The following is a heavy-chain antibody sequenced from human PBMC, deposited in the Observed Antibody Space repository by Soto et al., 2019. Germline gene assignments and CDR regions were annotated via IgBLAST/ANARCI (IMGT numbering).Heavy chain of an antibody. D-gene: IGHD3-9*01. J-gene: IGHJ6*02. CDR1: GGTFSSYT. V-gene: IGHV1-69*08. CDR2: IIPILGIA. Sequence: QVQLVQSGAEVKKPGSSVKVSCKASGGTFSSYTISWGRQAPGQGREWMGRIIPILGIANYAQKLQGRVTITADKSTSTAYMELSSLRSEDTAVYYCARDSALPYYDILTGPDPHQYGMDVWGQGTTVTVSS. CDR3: ARDSALPYYDILTGPDPHQYGMDV.